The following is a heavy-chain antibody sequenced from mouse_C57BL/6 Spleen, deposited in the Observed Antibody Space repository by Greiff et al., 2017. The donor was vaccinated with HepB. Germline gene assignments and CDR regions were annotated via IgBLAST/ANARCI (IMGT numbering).Heavy chain of an antibody. D-gene: IGHD2-5*01. Sequence: QVQLQQSGAELVKPGASVKLSCKASGYTFTSYWMQWVKQRPGQGLEWIGEIDPSDSYTNYNQKFKGKATLTVDTSSSTAYMQLSSLTSEDSAVYYCARGAYYSNVYYAMDYWGQGTSVTVSS. CDR1: GYTFTSYW. CDR3: ARGAYYSNVYYAMDY. CDR2: IDPSDSYT. V-gene: IGHV1-50*01. J-gene: IGHJ4*01.